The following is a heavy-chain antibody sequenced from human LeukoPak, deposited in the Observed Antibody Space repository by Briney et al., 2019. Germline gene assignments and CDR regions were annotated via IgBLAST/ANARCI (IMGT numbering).Heavy chain of an antibody. V-gene: IGHV1-69*13. Sequence: SVKVSCKASGGTFSSYAISWVRQAPGQGLEWMGGIIPIFGTANYAQKFQGRVTITADETTSTAYMELSSLRSDDTAVYYCARDRDYGDYNTQDLFVYWGQGTLVTVSS. D-gene: IGHD4-17*01. J-gene: IGHJ4*02. CDR1: GGTFSSYA. CDR2: IIPIFGTA. CDR3: ARDRDYGDYNTQDLFVY.